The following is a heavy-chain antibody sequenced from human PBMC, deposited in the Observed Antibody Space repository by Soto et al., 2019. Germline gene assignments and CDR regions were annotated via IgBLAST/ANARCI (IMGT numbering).Heavy chain of an antibody. J-gene: IGHJ4*02. Sequence: SETLCRTCAVSGASFSGFYWSWIRQSPGKGLEWIGEIDHSGITNHNTALKSRATMSVDTSKKQFSLKLRSVTAADTAGYYCARGVIVTLAVQGGAPDKNYFDSWSQATLVNVSS. CDR3: ARGVIVTLAVQGGAPDKNYFDS. CDR2: IDHSGIT. D-gene: IGHD2-21*01. CDR1: GASFSGFY. V-gene: IGHV4-34*04.